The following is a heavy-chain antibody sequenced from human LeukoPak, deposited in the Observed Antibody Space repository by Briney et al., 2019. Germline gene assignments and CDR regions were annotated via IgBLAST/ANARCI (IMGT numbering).Heavy chain of an antibody. D-gene: IGHD4-11*01. CDR2: IYHSGST. Sequence: SQTLSLTCTVSGGSISSGGYYWSWIRQPPGKGLEWIGYIYHSGSTYYNPSLKSRVTISVDRSKNQFSLMLSSVTAADTAVYYCARHGGTRVTLVQVYYFDFWGQGTLVTVSS. V-gene: IGHV4-30-2*01. CDR1: GGSISSGGYY. J-gene: IGHJ4*02. CDR3: ARHGGTRVTLVQVYYFDF.